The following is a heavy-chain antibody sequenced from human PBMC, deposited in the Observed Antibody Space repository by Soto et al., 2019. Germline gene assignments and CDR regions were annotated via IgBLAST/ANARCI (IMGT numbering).Heavy chain of an antibody. CDR2: INPSGRST. CDR1: GYTFTDYY. CDR3: TRAALATTDDYYYYSMDV. D-gene: IGHD1-26*01. V-gene: IGHV1-46*03. J-gene: IGHJ6*02. Sequence: ASVKVSCKASGYTFTDYYIHWVRQAPGQGLEWMGLINPSGRSTTYAQKFQGRVTMTRDTSTSTVYMELSSLRYEDTAVYYCTRAALATTDDYYYYSMDVWGQGTTVTVSS.